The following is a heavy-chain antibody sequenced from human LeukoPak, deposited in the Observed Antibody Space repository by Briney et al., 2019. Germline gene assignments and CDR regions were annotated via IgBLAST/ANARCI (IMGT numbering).Heavy chain of an antibody. CDR3: ARVVGIAAAPFDAFDI. CDR2: INPNSGGT. V-gene: IGHV1-2*02. Sequence: ASVKVSCKASGYTYTGYYMHWVRQAPGQGLEWMGWINPNSGGTNYAQKFQGRVTMTRDTSISTAYMELSRLRSDDTAVYYCARVVGIAAAPFDAFDIWGQGTMVTVSS. CDR1: GYTYTGYY. J-gene: IGHJ3*02. D-gene: IGHD6-6*01.